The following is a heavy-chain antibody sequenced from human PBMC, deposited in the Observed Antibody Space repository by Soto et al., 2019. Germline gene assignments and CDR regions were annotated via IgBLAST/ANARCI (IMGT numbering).Heavy chain of an antibody. V-gene: IGHV3-23*01. CDR1: GFTFSSYA. CDR2: ISGSGGST. D-gene: IGHD3-16*01. Sequence: GGSLRLSCAASGFTFSSYAMSWVRQAPGKGLEWVSAISGSGGSTYYADSVKGRFTISRDNSKNTLYLQMNSLRAEDTAVYYCAKDSISSLGYYYYYMDVWGKGTTVTVSS. CDR3: AKDSISSLGYYYYYMDV. J-gene: IGHJ6*03.